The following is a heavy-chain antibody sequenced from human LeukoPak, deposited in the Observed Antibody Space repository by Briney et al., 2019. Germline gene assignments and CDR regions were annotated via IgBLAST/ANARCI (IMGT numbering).Heavy chain of an antibody. CDR3: ARDSSIGRRFDY. Sequence: GGSLRLSCAASGFTVSSNYMIWVRQAPGKGLEWVSVIYSGGSTYYADSVKGRFTISRDNSKNTLYLQMNSLRAEDTAVYYCARDSSIGRRFDYWGQGTLVTVSS. CDR2: IYSGGST. D-gene: IGHD3-3*02. CDR1: GFTVSSNY. V-gene: IGHV3-66*01. J-gene: IGHJ4*02.